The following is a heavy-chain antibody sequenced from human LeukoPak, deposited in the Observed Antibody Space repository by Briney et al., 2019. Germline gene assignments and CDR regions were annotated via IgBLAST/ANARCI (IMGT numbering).Heavy chain of an antibody. V-gene: IGHV1-69*13. D-gene: IGHD3-16*01. CDR3: ARAKRDVLTDY. Sequence: GASVKVSFKASGGTFSSYAISWVRQPPGQGLEWMGGIIPIFGTANYAQKFQGRVTITADESTSTAYMKLSSLTSEDTAMYYCARAKRDVLTDYWGQGTLVTVSS. CDR2: IIPIFGTA. J-gene: IGHJ4*02. CDR1: GGTFSSYA.